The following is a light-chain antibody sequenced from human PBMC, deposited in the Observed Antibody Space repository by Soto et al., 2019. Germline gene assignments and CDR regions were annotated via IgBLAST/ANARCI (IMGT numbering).Light chain of an antibody. CDR2: DVI. J-gene: IGLJ1*01. CDR3: CSYAGSYTHV. Sequence: QSALTQPRSVSGPPGQSVTISCTGTSSDIGAYNFVSWYQQHPDKAPKLMIYDVIKRPSGVPDRFSGSKSGNTASLTIYGLQAEDEADYYCCSYAGSYTHVFGTGTKVTVL. V-gene: IGLV2-11*01. CDR1: SSDIGAYNF.